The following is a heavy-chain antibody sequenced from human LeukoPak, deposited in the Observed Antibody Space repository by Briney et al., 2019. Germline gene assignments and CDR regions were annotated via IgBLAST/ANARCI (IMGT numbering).Heavy chain of an antibody. CDR1: GFTFDDYG. J-gene: IGHJ3*02. Sequence: PGGSLRLSCAASGFTFDDYGMSWVRQAPGKGLEWVSVIHWNGGSTGYADSVKGRFTISRDNAKNSLYLQMNSLRAEDTALYYCARDLRHPDAFDIWGQGTMVTVSS. D-gene: IGHD6-25*01. CDR2: IHWNGGST. CDR3: ARDLRHPDAFDI. V-gene: IGHV3-20*04.